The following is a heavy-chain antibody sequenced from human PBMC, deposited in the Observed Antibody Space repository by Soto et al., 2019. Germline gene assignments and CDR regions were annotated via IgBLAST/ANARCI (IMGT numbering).Heavy chain of an antibody. Sequence: QVQLQESGPGLVKPSGTLSLSCTVSGGSISTDHWWTWVRQSPGEGLEWIGEIFHSGSTAYTPSLKSRVTISVDRSNNLVSLNLNSVTAADTAIYYCARRVFRDQSGAMDIWGRGTTVTVSS. CDR3: ARRVFRDQSGAMDI. V-gene: IGHV4-4*02. D-gene: IGHD3-10*01. CDR2: IFHSGST. J-gene: IGHJ6*02. CDR1: GGSISTDHW.